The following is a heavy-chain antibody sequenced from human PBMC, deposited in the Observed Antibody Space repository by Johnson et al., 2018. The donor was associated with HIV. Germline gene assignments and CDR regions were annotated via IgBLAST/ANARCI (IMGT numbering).Heavy chain of an antibody. D-gene: IGHD6-13*01. CDR3: ARGGAGIAAAEDAFDS. CDR1: GFTFSIYT. V-gene: IGHV3-30*04. CDR2: ISYDGSNT. J-gene: IGHJ3*02. Sequence: QVQLVESGGGVVQPGKSLRLSCAASGFTFSIYTMHWVRQAPGKGLEWVAVISYDGSNTYYVDSVKGRFTISRDSSKNTLYLQMNSLRADDTALYYCARGGAGIAAAEDAFDSWGQGTMVTVSS.